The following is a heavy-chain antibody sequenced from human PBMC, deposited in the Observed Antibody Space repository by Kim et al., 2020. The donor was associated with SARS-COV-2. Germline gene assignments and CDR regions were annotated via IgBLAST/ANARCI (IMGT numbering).Heavy chain of an antibody. Sequence: GGSLRLSCAASGFTFSNAWMSWVRQAPGKGLEWVGRITSKTDGGTTDYAAPVKGRFTISRDDSKNTLYLQMNSLKTEDTAVYYCTLRGYSYGHMRGYFD. CDR1: GFTFSNAW. J-gene: IGHJ4*01. V-gene: IGHV3-15*01. CDR3: TLRGYSYGHMRGYFD. CDR2: ITSKTDGGTT. D-gene: IGHD5-18*01.